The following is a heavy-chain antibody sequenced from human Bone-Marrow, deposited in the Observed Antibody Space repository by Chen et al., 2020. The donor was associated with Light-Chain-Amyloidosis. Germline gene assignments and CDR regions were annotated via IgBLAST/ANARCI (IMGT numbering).Heavy chain of an antibody. CDR3: VRAAEGGTYLEGIDH. D-gene: IGHD1-26*01. CDR2: ISWNGGRT. Sequence: EVQLVESGGGVARPGGSLRLSCAASGFTLDNFGMNWVRQGPGKGLEWVSGISWNGGRTGYSESVKGRFTISRDNAKNSLYLQMNSLRPEDTAFYYCVRAAEGGTYLEGIDHWGQGTQVTVSP. J-gene: IGHJ4*02. V-gene: IGHV3-20*04. CDR1: GFTLDNFG.